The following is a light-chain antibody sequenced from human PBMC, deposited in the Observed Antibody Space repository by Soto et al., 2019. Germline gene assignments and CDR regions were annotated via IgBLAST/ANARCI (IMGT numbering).Light chain of an antibody. CDR2: EVN. CDR1: SSDVGGYNY. J-gene: IGLJ1*01. CDR3: SSYAGSSHV. Sequence: QSALTQPPSASGSPGQSVAISCTGTSSDVGGYNYVSWYQQHPGKAPKLMIYEVNKRPSGVPDRFSGSKSGNTASLTVSGLQAEDEDDYYCSSYAGSSHVFGTGTKLTVL. V-gene: IGLV2-8*01.